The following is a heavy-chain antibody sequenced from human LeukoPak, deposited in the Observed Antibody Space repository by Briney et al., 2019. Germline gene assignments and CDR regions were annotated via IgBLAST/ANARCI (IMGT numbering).Heavy chain of an antibody. J-gene: IGHJ6*03. CDR2: IYTSGST. CDR1: GGSISYSSYY. Sequence: PSETLSLTCTVSGGSISYSSYYWSWIRQPAGKGLEWIGRIYTSGSTNYNPSLKSRVTISVDTSKNQFSLKLSSVTAADTAVYYCARHRRVSSSWRTPSQYYYYYVDVWGKGTTVTISS. D-gene: IGHD6-13*01. V-gene: IGHV4-61*02. CDR3: ARHRRVSSSWRTPSQYYYYYVDV.